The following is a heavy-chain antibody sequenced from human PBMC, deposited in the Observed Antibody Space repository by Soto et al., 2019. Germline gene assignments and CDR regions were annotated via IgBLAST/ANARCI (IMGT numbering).Heavy chain of an antibody. Sequence: SETLSLTCAVSGGSISSSNWWSWVRQPPGKGLEWIGEIYHSGSTNYNPSLKSRVTISVGKSKNQFSLKLSSVTAADTAVYYCASFEKWSGIDYWGQGTLVTVSS. CDR3: ASFEKWSGIDY. J-gene: IGHJ4*02. V-gene: IGHV4-4*02. D-gene: IGHD3-10*02. CDR1: GGSISSSNW. CDR2: IYHSGST.